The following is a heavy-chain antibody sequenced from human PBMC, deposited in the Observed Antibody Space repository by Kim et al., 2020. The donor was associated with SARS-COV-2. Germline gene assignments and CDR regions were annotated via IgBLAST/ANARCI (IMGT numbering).Heavy chain of an antibody. CDR3: ASLGHSTFYYYYYMDV. D-gene: IGHD3-3*02. CDR1: GGSISSFY. CDR2: IYYSGNT. J-gene: IGHJ6*03. V-gene: IGHV4-59*01. Sequence: SETLSLPCTVSGGSISSFYWSWIRQPPGKGLEWIGNIYYSGNTNNNPSLKSRVTISVDPSKNQFSLKLSSVTAADTAVYYCASLGHSTFYYYYYMDVWG.